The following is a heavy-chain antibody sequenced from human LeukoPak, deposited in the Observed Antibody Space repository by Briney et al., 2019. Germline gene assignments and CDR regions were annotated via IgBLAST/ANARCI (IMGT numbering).Heavy chain of an antibody. D-gene: IGHD4-17*01. J-gene: IGHJ4*02. Sequence: PSETLSLTCAVYGGSFSGYYWSWIRQPPGKGLEWIGEINHSGSTNYNPSLKSRVTISADTSKNQFSLKLSSVTAADTAVYYCARGGYYGDYLFDYWGQGTLVTVSS. V-gene: IGHV4-34*01. CDR3: ARGGYYGDYLFDY. CDR1: GGSFSGYY. CDR2: INHSGST.